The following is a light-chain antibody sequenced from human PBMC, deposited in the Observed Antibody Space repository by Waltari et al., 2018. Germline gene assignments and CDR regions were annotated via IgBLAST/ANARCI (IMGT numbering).Light chain of an antibody. CDR3: QQRSSWPLT. CDR2: DAS. J-gene: IGKJ4*01. V-gene: IGKV3-11*01. Sequence: ETVLTQSPATLSLSPGERATLSCGASQSVVNFLVWYQQKPGQAPRLLIYDASNRATGIPARFSGSASGTDFTLTITNVEPEDSAFYYCQQRSSWPLTFGGGTKLEIK. CDR1: QSVVNF.